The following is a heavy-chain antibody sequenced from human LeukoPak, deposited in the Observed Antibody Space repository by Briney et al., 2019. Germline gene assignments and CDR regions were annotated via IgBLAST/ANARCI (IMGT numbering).Heavy chain of an antibody. Sequence: GASVKVSCKASGYTFTSYGISWVRQAPGQGLEWMGWISAYNGNTNYAQKLQGRVTMTTDTSTSTAYMELRNLRSDDTAVYYCARSLDCSSTSCYLDYWGQGTLVTVSS. CDR1: GYTFTSYG. D-gene: IGHD2-2*01. V-gene: IGHV1-18*01. CDR3: ARSLDCSSTSCYLDY. J-gene: IGHJ4*02. CDR2: ISAYNGNT.